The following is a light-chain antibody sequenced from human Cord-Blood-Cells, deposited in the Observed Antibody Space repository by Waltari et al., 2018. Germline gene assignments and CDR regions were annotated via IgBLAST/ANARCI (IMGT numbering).Light chain of an antibody. CDR3: SSYTSSSTVV. Sequence: QSALTQPTSVSGSPGQSITISCTGTSSDVGGYNYVSWYQQHPGKAPKLMIYDVSNRPSGFSIRFPGSKSCTTASLTISGLQTEDEADYYCSSYTSSSTVVFGGGTKLTVL. V-gene: IGLV2-14*01. CDR2: DVS. CDR1: SSDVGGYNY. J-gene: IGLJ2*01.